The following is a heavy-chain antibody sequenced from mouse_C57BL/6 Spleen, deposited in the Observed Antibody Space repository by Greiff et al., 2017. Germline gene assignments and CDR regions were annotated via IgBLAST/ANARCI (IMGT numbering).Heavy chain of an antibody. CDR1: GYTFTDYY. V-gene: IGHV1-76*01. CDR3: ARERITTVEVLDY. Sequence: QVQLQQSGAELVRPGASVKLSCKASGYTFTDYYINWVKQRPGQGLEWIARIYPGSGNTYYNEKFKGKATLTAEKSSSTAYMQLSSLTSEDSAVYFCARERITTVEVLDYWGQGTTRTVSS. CDR2: IYPGSGNT. D-gene: IGHD1-1*01. J-gene: IGHJ2*01.